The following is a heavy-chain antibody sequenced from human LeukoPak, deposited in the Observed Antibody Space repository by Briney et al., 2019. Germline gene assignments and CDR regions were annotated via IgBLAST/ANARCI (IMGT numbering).Heavy chain of an antibody. J-gene: IGHJ4*02. CDR3: ARLSNWGSH. D-gene: IGHD7-27*01. CDR1: GGSISSTSYY. CDR2: IYYNGRT. V-gene: IGHV4-39*01. Sequence: PSETLSLTCTVSGGSISSTSYYWAWIRQPPGKGLEWIGAIYYNGRTFYNPSLESRVTISVDTSKNQFSLKLSSVTAADTAVYYCARLSNWGSHWGQGTLVTVSS.